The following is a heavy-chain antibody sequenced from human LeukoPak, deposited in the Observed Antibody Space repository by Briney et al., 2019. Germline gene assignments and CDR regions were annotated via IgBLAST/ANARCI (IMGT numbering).Heavy chain of an antibody. Sequence: NSSETLSLTCTVSGGSISSYYWGWIRQPPGKGLEWIGSIYYSGSTYYNPSLKSRVTISVDTSKNQFSLKLSSVTAADTAVYYCASQLLTVYYFDYWGQGTLVTVSS. CDR1: GGSISSYY. J-gene: IGHJ4*02. CDR3: ASQLLTVYYFDY. V-gene: IGHV4-39*07. D-gene: IGHD1-26*01. CDR2: IYYSGST.